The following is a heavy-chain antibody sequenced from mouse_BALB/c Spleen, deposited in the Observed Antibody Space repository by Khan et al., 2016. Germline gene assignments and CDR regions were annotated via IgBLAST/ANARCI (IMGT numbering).Heavy chain of an antibody. V-gene: IGHV1-9*01. CDR1: GYTFSRYW. J-gene: IGHJ3*01. CDR2: ILPGTGST. CDR3: ARGAY. Sequence: QVQLKESGAELMKPGASVKISCKATGYTFSRYWIEWVKERPGHGLAWIGEILPGTGSTNYNEKLKGKATFTAETSSNTAYIQLSSLTSEDSAVYYCARGAYWGRGTLLTVSA.